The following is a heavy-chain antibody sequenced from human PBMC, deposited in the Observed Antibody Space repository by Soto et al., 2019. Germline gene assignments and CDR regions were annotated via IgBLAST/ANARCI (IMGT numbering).Heavy chain of an antibody. CDR2: ISTNGRST. J-gene: IGHJ6*02. D-gene: IGHD2-2*01. Sequence: PGGSLRLSCSASGFSFRDSAMHWVRQAPGKRLEYVSAISTNGRSTYYADSVKGRFTISRDNSKNTLYLQMNSLRAEDTAVYYCARDLGYCSSTSCYYYYYGMDVWGQGTTVTVSS. CDR3: ARDLGYCSSTSCYYYYYGMDV. CDR1: GFSFRDSA. V-gene: IGHV3-64*04.